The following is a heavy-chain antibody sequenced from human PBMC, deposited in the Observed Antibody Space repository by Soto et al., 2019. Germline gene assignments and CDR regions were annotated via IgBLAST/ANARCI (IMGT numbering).Heavy chain of an antibody. V-gene: IGHV3-23*01. CDR1: GFTFSSYA. CDR2: ISGSGGST. J-gene: IGHJ4*02. CDR3: AKDRFGITGTTFDY. Sequence: PGGSLRLSCAASGFTFSSYAMSWVRQAPGKGLEWVSAISGSGGSTYYADSVKGRFTISRDNSKNTLYLQMNSLRAEDTAVYYCAKDRFGITGTTFDYWGQGTLVTVPQ. D-gene: IGHD1-7*01.